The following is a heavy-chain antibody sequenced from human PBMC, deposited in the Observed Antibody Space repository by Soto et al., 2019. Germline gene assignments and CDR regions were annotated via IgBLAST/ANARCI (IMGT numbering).Heavy chain of an antibody. CDR2: ISSSGSTI. D-gene: IGHD6-13*01. J-gene: IGHJ6*02. CDR3: ARGGEYSSSWHAPIEFYGMDV. CDR1: GFTFSDYY. V-gene: IGHV3-11*01. Sequence: GGSLRLSCAASGFTFSDYYMSWIRQAPGKGLEWVSYISSSGSTIYYADSVKGRFTISRDNAKNSLYLQMNSLRAEDTAVYYCARGGEYSSSWHAPIEFYGMDVWGQGTTVTVSS.